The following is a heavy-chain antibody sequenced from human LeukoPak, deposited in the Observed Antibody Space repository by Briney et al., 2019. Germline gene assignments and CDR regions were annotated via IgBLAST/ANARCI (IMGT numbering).Heavy chain of an antibody. D-gene: IGHD1-26*01. V-gene: IGHV4-39*01. J-gene: IGHJ2*01. CDR1: GGSISSSSYY. CDR2: IYYSGST. Sequence: PSETLSLTCTVSGGSISSSSYYWGWIRQPPGKGLEWIGSIYYSGSTYYNPSLKRRVTISVDTSKNQFSLKLSSVTAADTAVYYCARHEHGSYVDWYFDLWGRGTLVTVSS. CDR3: ARHEHGSYVDWYFDL.